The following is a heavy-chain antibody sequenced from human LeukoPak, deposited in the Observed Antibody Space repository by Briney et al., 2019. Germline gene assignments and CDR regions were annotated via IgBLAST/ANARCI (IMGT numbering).Heavy chain of an antibody. CDR1: GFTVSSNY. CDR2: IYRGDST. Sequence: GGSLRLSCAASGFTVSSNYMSWVRQAPGKGLEWVSVIYRGDSTYYADSVKGRFTISRDNSNNTLYLQMNSLRAEDTAVYYCARGGVNTMLRGVIRYYYMDAWGKGTTVTTSS. J-gene: IGHJ6*03. CDR3: ARGGVNTMLRGVIRYYYMDA. V-gene: IGHV3-53*01. D-gene: IGHD3-10*01.